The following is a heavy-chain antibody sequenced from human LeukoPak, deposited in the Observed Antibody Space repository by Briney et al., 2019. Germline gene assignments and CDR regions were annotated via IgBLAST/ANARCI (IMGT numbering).Heavy chain of an antibody. D-gene: IGHD5-12*01. J-gene: IGHJ4*02. CDR2: SHYSGST. Sequence: SETLSLTCSVSGGSISSGDYYWSWIRQHPGKGLEWIGYSHYSGSTYYNPSLKSRVSISVSTSKNRFSLQLSSVTAADTAVYYCARVIGYDQLDYWGQGTLVTVSS. V-gene: IGHV4-31*03. CDR3: ARVIGYDQLDY. CDR1: GGSISSGDYY.